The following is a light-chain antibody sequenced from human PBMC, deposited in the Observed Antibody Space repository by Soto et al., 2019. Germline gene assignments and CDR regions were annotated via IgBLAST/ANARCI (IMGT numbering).Light chain of an antibody. J-gene: IGKJ2*01. CDR3: MESLQTPYT. Sequence: DIVMTQSPLSLSVNPGEQASISCRSSQSLLHSNGYNFLDWYLQKPGQSPQLLIYLGSNRASGVPDRFGGSGSGTDFTLKISRVEAEDVGVYYCMESLQTPYTFGQGTTLQIK. CDR1: QSLLHSNGYNF. CDR2: LGS. V-gene: IGKV2-28*01.